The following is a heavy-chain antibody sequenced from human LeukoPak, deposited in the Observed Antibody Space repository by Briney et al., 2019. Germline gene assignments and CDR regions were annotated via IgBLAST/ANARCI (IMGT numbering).Heavy chain of an antibody. D-gene: IGHD3-22*01. V-gene: IGHV1-69*08. J-gene: IGHJ4*02. Sequence: ASVEVSCKPSGGTFVSSTFSWVRQAPGQGLEWMGRIIPMFGTANYAQKFQGRVTITADKSTNTAYMELSSLRSEDSAVYYCARERYYVSSGQNTWYYYDYCGQGALVTVSS. CDR2: IIPMFGTA. CDR1: GGTFVSST. CDR3: ARERYYVSSGQNTWYYYDY.